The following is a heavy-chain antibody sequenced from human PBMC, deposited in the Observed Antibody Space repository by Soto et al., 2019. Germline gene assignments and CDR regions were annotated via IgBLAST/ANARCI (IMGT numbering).Heavy chain of an antibody. CDR3: AKTPPTIYDYGELDY. CDR2: IYYSGST. CDR1: GGSIRSYY. V-gene: IGHV4-59*01. D-gene: IGHD4-17*01. J-gene: IGHJ4*02. Sequence: PSETLSLTCTFSGGSIRSYYWSLIRQPPGKGLEWIAYIYYSGSTNYNPSLKSRVTISVDRSNNQFSLEVSSLTAADTAVYYCAKTPPTIYDYGELDYWGQGTLVTVSS.